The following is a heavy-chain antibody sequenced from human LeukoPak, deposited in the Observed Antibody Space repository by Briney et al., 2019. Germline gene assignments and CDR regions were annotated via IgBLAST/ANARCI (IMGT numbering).Heavy chain of an antibody. CDR1: GFTFSSYG. CDR2: IRHDGSNK. Sequence: GGSLRLSCAASGFTFSSYGMHWVRQAPGKGLEWVAFIRHDGSNKYYVDSVKGRFTISRDNSKNTLYLQMNSLRAEDTAVYFCAKDGNSGSYSDWDYWGQGTLVTVSS. CDR3: AKDGNSGSYSDWDY. J-gene: IGHJ4*02. V-gene: IGHV3-30*02. D-gene: IGHD1-26*01.